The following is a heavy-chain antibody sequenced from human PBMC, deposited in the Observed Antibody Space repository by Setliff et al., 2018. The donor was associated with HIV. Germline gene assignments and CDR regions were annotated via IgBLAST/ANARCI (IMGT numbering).Heavy chain of an antibody. J-gene: IGHJ3*02. CDR2: IFYSGIT. D-gene: IGHD3-3*01. CDR3: ARSKTFYDFWGGYVTHGAFKI. Sequence: PSETLSLTCTVSGGSFTSRSYYWGWIRQPPGKGLEWIGSIFYSGITYYNPSLKSRVTISVDTSKNQFSLNLTSVTAADTAVYYCARSKTFYDFWGGYVTHGAFKIWGLGTMVTVSS. V-gene: IGHV4-39*01. CDR1: GGSFTSRSYY.